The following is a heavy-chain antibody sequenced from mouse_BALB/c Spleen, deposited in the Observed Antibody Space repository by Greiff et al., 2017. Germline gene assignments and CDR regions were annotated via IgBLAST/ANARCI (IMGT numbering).Heavy chain of an antibody. Sequence: EVNVVESGAELVKPGASVKLSCTASGFNIKDTYMHWVKQRPEQGLEWIGRIDPANGNTKYDPKFQGKATITADTSSNTAYLQLSSLTSEDTAVYYCARYPYYFDYWGQGTSVTVSS. D-gene: IGHD2-10*01. J-gene: IGHJ4*01. V-gene: IGHV14-3*02. CDR2: IDPANGNT. CDR3: ARYPYYFDY. CDR1: GFNIKDTY.